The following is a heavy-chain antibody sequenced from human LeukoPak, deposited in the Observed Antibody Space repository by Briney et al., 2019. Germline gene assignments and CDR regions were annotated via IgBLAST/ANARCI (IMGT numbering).Heavy chain of an antibody. J-gene: IGHJ6*03. CDR3: AREPHSSSPDYMDV. V-gene: IGHV3-11*04. Sequence: GGSLRLSCADSGFTFSDYYMSWVRQAQGKGLERVSYISSSGSSEYYEESVKGGFTISRDNANNSLYLQINSLRAEDTAVYYCAREPHSSSPDYMDVWGKGTTVTVSS. D-gene: IGHD6-13*01. CDR2: ISSSGSSE. CDR1: GFTFSDYY.